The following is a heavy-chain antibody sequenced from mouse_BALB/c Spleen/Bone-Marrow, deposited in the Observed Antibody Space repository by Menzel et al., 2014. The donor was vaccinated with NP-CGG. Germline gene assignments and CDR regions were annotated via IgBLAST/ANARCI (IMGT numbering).Heavy chain of an antibody. V-gene: IGHV1-80*01. J-gene: IGHJ2*01. CDR2: IHPGDGDT. CDR3: ARSGYGSNYDY. D-gene: IGHD1-1*01. CDR1: GYAFSSYW. Sequence: VQLQQSGAELARPGSSVKISCKASGYAFSSYWMIWVKQRPGQGLEWIGQIHPGDGDTNYNGKSKGKATLTADKSSSTAYMQLSSLTSEDSAVYFCARSGYGSNYDYWGQGTTLTVSS.